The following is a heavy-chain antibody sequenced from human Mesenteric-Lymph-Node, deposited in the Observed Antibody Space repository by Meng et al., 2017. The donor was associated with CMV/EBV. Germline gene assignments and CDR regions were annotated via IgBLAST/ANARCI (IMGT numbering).Heavy chain of an antibody. CDR3: ARGTRNPKVVQLEILYYLDY. Sequence: NLFAIGWVRQAPGQGLEWMGGLIPIFGTANYAQKFQGRVRITADKSTSTAYMELSSLRSDDTAVYYCARGTRNPKVVQLEILYYLDYWGQGTLVTVSS. D-gene: IGHD1-1*01. CDR2: LIPIFGTA. J-gene: IGHJ4*02. CDR1: NLFA. V-gene: IGHV1-69*06.